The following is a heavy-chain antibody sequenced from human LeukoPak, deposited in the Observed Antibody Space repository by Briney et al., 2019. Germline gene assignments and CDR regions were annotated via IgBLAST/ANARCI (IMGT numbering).Heavy chain of an antibody. CDR1: GFSLYTGGVG. CDR2: IYSNGDK. D-gene: IGHD4-23*01. J-gene: IGHJ4*02. V-gene: IGHV2-5*01. CDR3: AHKLDYSGLDY. Sequence: ESGPTLVEPTQTLTLTCTFSGFSLYTGGVGVGWVRQPPGKALEWLALIYSNGDKRYTPSLKSRLTIAKDPSTNQVFLTMTHMDPVDTVTYYCAHKLDYSGLDYWGQGTLVTVSS.